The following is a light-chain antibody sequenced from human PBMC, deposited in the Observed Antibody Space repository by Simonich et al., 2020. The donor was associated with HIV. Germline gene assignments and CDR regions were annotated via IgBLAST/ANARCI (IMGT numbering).Light chain of an antibody. CDR2: DAS. J-gene: IGKJ3*01. V-gene: IGKV3-11*01. Sequence: EIVLTQSPATLSLSPGERATLPCRASRSVSSYFAWYQQKPGQAPRLLIYDASNRATGIPARFSGSGSGTDFTLTISSLEPEDFAVYYCQQRSNWPLFTFGPGTKVDIK. CDR3: QQRSNWPLFT. CDR1: RSVSSY.